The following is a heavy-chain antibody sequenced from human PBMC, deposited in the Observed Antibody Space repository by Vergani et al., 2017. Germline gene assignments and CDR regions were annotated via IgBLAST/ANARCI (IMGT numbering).Heavy chain of an antibody. CDR2: ISWDGGST. D-gene: IGHD6-19*01. V-gene: IGHV3-43*01. CDR3: AKDLSEQWLVSHFGY. CDR1: GFTFDDYT. Sequence: EVQLVESGGVVVQPGGSLRLSCAASGFTFDDYTMHWVRQAPGMGLEWVSLISWDGGSTYYADSVKGRFTISRDNSKNSLYLQMNSLRTEDTALYYCAKDLSEQWLVSHFGYWGQGTLVTVSS. J-gene: IGHJ4*02.